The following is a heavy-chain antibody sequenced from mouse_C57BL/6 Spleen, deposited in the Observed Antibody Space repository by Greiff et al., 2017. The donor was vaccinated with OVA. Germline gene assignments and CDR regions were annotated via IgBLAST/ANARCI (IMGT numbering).Heavy chain of an antibody. V-gene: IGHV1-82*01. J-gene: IGHJ2*01. CDR3: ARRGEYYFDY. CDR1: GYAFSSSW. Sequence: QVQLQQSGPELVKPGASVKISCKASGYAFSSSWMNWVKQRPGKGLEWIGRIYPGDGDTNYNGKFKGRATLTADKSSSTAYMQLSSLTSEESAVYFSARRGEYYFDYWGQGTTVTVSA. CDR2: IYPGDGDT.